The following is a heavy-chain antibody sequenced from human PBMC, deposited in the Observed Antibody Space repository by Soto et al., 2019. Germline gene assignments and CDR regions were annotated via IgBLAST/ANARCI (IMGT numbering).Heavy chain of an antibody. V-gene: IGHV4-34*01. CDR2: INHRGST. J-gene: IGHJ4*02. Sequence: SETLSLTCAVYGGSFSGYYWSWIRQPPGKGLEWIGEINHRGSTNYNPSLKSRVTISVDTSKNQFSLKLSSVTAADTAVYYCARTPPYYYGSGSYLHPADYFDYWGQGTLVTVSS. D-gene: IGHD3-10*01. CDR3: ARTPPYYYGSGSYLHPADYFDY. CDR1: GGSFSGYY.